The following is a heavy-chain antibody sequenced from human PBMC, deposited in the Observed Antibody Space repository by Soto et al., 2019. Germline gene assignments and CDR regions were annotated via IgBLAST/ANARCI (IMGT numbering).Heavy chain of an antibody. CDR2: IYPGDSDT. Sequence: GESQKNSWKGSGCRCTNYCVGRVLQMPGKGLEWMGIIYPGDSDTRYSPSFQGLVTISADKSISTAYLQWSSLKASDTAVYYCARTFVHDSGWSDYFETWGQGTLVTVSS. CDR1: GCRCTNYC. J-gene: IGHJ4*02. CDR3: ARTFVHDSGWSDYFET. D-gene: IGHD6-19*01. V-gene: IGHV5-51*01.